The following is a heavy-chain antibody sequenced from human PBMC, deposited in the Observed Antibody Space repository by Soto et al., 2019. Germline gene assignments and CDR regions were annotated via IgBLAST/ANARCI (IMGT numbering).Heavy chain of an antibody. CDR1: GGSFDITSSY. D-gene: IGHD1-1*01. Sequence: LQLQESGPGLVKPSETLSLTCTVSGGSFDITSSYWAWVRQPPGKGLEWIAYIYYSGSPYYTRSLQRRITISEKTSTNQHSLMLSSVTAADTAVYYCATIPIVGTKPYYFNSWGQGTLVTVSS. CDR2: IYYSGSP. V-gene: IGHV4-39*01. CDR3: ATIPIVGTKPYYFNS. J-gene: IGHJ4*02.